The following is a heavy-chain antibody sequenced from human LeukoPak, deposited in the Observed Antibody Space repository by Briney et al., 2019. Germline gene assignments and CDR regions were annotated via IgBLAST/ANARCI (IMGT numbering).Heavy chain of an antibody. CDR2: ISTYKGDT. CDR3: ARGLGNYPEIPLDY. CDR1: GYSFTNYG. Sequence: ASVKVSCKTSGYSFTNYGFSWVRQAPGQGLEWIGWISTYKGDTNYAQEFQDRVTITTDTSTSTAYMELRSLRSDDTAVYYCARGLGNYPEIPLDYWGQGTLVTVST. V-gene: IGHV1-18*01. J-gene: IGHJ4*02. D-gene: IGHD3-16*02.